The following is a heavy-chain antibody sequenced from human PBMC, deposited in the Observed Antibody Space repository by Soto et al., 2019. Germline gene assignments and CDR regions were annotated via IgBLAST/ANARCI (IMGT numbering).Heavy chain of an antibody. CDR2: ISGGGGST. CDR3: AKSTGHDSSGYYRGPFDY. CDR1: GFAFTNYA. V-gene: IGHV3-23*01. J-gene: IGHJ4*02. D-gene: IGHD3-22*01. Sequence: TGGSLRLSCAASGFAFTNYARSWVRQAPGKGLEWVSAISGGGGSTYYADSVKGRFTISRDNSKNTLYLQMNSLRAEDTAVYYCAKSTGHDSSGYYRGPFDYWAQGTLVTVSS.